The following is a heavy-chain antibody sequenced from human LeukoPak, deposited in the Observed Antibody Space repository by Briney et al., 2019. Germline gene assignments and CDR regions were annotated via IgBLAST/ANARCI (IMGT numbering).Heavy chain of an antibody. CDR3: ASSPGVGYDYAGFDY. D-gene: IGHD5-12*01. V-gene: IGHV3-11*04. CDR2: ISSSGSTI. CDR1: GFTFSDYY. J-gene: IGHJ4*02. Sequence: GGSLRLSCAASGFTFSDYYMSRIRQAPGKGLEWVSYISSSGSTIYYADSVKGRFTISRDNAKNSLYLQMNSLRAEDTAVYYCASSPGVGYDYAGFDYWGQGTLVTVSS.